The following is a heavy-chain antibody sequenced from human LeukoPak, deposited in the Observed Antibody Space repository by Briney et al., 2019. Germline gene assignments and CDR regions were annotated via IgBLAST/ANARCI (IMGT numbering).Heavy chain of an antibody. CDR3: AREKLYYYDSSGYPQPFDY. Sequence: GGSLRLSCAASGFAFSYYSMNWVRQAPGKGLEWVSYISASGSTIYYADSVKGRFTISRDNAKNSLYLQMNSLRAEDTAVYYCAREKLYYYDSSGYPQPFDYWGQGTLVTVSS. J-gene: IGHJ4*02. D-gene: IGHD3-22*01. V-gene: IGHV3-48*04. CDR1: GFAFSYYS. CDR2: ISASGSTI.